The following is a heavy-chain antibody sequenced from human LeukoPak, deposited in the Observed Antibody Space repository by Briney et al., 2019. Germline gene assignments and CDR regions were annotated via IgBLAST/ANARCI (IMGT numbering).Heavy chain of an antibody. CDR3: ATLEYSSSSGHYYYYYMDV. Sequence: ASVKVSCKASVYTFTGYYMHWVRQAPGQGLEWMGWINPNSGGTNYAQKFQGRVTMTRDTSISTAYMELSRLRSDDTAVYYCATLEYSSSSGHYYYYYMDVWGKGTTVTVSS. J-gene: IGHJ6*03. V-gene: IGHV1-2*02. D-gene: IGHD6-6*01. CDR1: VYTFTGYY. CDR2: INPNSGGT.